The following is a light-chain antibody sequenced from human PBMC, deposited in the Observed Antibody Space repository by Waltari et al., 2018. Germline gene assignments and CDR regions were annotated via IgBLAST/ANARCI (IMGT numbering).Light chain of an antibody. J-gene: IGKJ4*01. CDR1: RDINNY. CDR3: QQYNSYSLT. V-gene: IGKV1-33*01. CDR2: DAS. Sequence: DIQMTQSPSSLSASVGDRVTITCQASRDINNYLNWYQQKPGKAPKLLIYDASTLETGVPSRFSGSGSGTEFTLTISSLQPDDFATYYCQQYNSYSLTFGGGTKVEIK.